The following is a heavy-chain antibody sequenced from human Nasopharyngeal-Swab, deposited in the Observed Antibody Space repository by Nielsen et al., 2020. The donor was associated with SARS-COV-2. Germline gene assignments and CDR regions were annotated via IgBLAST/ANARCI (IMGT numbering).Heavy chain of an antibody. J-gene: IGHJ6*02. CDR1: GFTFSSYE. D-gene: IGHD3-10*01. CDR3: ARDGEVRIPPLYYYYYYGMDV. CDR2: ISSSGSTI. Sequence: GGSLRLSCAASGFTFSSYEMNWVRQAPGKGLEWVSYISSSGSTIYYADSVKGRFTISRDNAKSSLYLQMNSLRAEDTAVYYCARDGEVRIPPLYYYYYYGMDVWGQGTTVTVSS. V-gene: IGHV3-48*03.